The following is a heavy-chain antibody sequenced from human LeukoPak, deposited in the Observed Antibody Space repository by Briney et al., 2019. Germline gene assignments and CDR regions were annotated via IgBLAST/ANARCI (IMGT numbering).Heavy chain of an antibody. D-gene: IGHD3-22*01. V-gene: IGHV4-34*01. CDR3: ARVLAPRGRYYYDSSGYRPSGWFDP. CDR1: GGSSSGYY. CDR2: LYHGGSA. J-gene: IGHJ5*02. Sequence: PSETLSLTCAVYGGSSSGYYWSWIRQPPGKGLAWIGELYHGGSANYNPSLKSRVTISLDTSKNQFSLKLRSVTAADTAVYYCARVLAPRGRYYYDSSGYRPSGWFDPWGQGTLVTVSS.